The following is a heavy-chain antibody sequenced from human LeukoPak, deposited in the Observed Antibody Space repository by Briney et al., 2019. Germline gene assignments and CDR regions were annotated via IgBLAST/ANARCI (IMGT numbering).Heavy chain of an antibody. CDR2: ISYDGSNK. CDR1: GFTFDDYA. J-gene: IGHJ4*02. V-gene: IGHV3-30-3*01. Sequence: GGSLRLSCAASGFTFDDYAMHWVRQAPGKGLEWVAVISYDGSNKYYADSVKGRFTISRDNSKNTLYLQMNSLRAEDTAVYYCARTTGYCSSTSCYGVDYWGQGTLVTVSS. D-gene: IGHD2-2*01. CDR3: ARTTGYCSSTSCYGVDY.